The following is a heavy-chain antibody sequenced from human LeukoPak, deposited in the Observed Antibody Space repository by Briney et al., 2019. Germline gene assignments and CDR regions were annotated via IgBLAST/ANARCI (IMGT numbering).Heavy chain of an antibody. Sequence: GGSLRLSCAASGFTFSSYAMHWVRQAPGKGLEYVSAISSNGGSTYYANSVKGRFTISIDNSNNTLYLQMGSLRAEDMAVYYCARDRDSSGWSIASYFAYWGQGNLVTVSS. D-gene: IGHD6-19*01. J-gene: IGHJ4*02. CDR2: ISSNGGST. CDR3: ARDRDSSGWSIASYFAY. V-gene: IGHV3-64*01. CDR1: GFTFSSYA.